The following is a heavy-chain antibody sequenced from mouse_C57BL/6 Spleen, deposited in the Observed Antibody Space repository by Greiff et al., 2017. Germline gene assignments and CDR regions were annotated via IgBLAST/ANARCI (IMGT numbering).Heavy chain of an antibody. D-gene: IGHD2-4*01. J-gene: IGHJ3*01. V-gene: IGHV5-6*01. CDR1: GFTFSSYG. CDR3: ARPIYYYYDVGFAY. Sequence: EVKLVESGGDLVKPGGSLKLSCAASGFTFSSYGMSWVRQTPDKRLEWVATISSGGSYTYYPDSVKGRFTISRDNAKNTLYLQMSSLKSEDTAMYYCARPIYYYYDVGFAYWGQGTLVTVSA. CDR2: ISSGGSYT.